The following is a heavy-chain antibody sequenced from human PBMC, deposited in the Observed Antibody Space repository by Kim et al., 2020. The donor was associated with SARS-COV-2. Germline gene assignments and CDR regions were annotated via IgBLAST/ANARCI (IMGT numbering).Heavy chain of an antibody. D-gene: IGHD6-25*01. J-gene: IGHJ6*02. Sequence: GESLKISCKGSGYSFTNSWIGWVRQMPGKGLEWMGIIYPSDSDTKYSPSFQGQVTISADKSINTAYLQWSSLKASDTAIYYCARFGGLAAAYFYYGMDVWGRGTTVTVS. CDR3: ARFGGLAAAYFYYGMDV. CDR2: IYPSDSDT. CDR1: GYSFTNSW. V-gene: IGHV5-51*01.